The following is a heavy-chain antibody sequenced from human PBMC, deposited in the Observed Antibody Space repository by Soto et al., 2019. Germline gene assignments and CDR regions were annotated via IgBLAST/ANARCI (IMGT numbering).Heavy chain of an antibody. CDR3: ARGFSGIASSGKVGLLDY. CDR2: INHSGST. V-gene: IGHV4-34*01. J-gene: IGHJ4*02. Sequence: QVQLQQWGAGLLKPSETLSLTCAVYGGSFSGYYWSWIRQPPGKGLEWIGEINHSGSTNYNPSLMSRVTISVDTAKNQFSLKLSSVTAADTAVYYCARGFSGIASSGKVGLLDYWGQGTLVTVSS. D-gene: IGHD6-13*01. CDR1: GGSFSGYY.